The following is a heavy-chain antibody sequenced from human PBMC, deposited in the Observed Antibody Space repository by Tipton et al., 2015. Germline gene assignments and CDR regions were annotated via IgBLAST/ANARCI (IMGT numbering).Heavy chain of an antibody. V-gene: IGHV3-64D*08. D-gene: IGHD1-26*01. CDR2: ITTNGYST. CDR3: ARDRDVGATNYFDP. J-gene: IGHJ5*02. Sequence: SLRLSCSAAGFTLSRYAMNWVRQAPGKGLEYVSAITTNGYSTYYADSVRGRFTISRDSSKNTLYLQMSSLRAEDTAVYYCARDRDVGATNYFDPWGQGTLVTVSS. CDR1: GFTLSRYA.